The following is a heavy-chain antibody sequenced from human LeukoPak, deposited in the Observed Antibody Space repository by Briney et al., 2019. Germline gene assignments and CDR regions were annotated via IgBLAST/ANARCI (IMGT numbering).Heavy chain of an antibody. D-gene: IGHD3-22*01. Sequence: ASVKVSCKASGGTFSSYATSWVRQAPGQGLEWMGGIIPIFGTANYAQKFQGRVTITADESTSTAYMELSRLRSDDTAVYYCARGLYDSSGYIDYWGQGTLVTVSS. CDR1: GGTFSSYA. CDR3: ARGLYDSSGYIDY. CDR2: IIPIFGTA. J-gene: IGHJ4*02. V-gene: IGHV1-69*13.